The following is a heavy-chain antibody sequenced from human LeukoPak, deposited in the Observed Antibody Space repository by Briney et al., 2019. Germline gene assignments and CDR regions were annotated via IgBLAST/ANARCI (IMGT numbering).Heavy chain of an antibody. CDR3: ARGPWFRSLVGYCADGVCYPGY. CDR1: EYTFITYD. CDR2: LNPQSGNT. Sequence: ASVKVSCTASEYTFITYDIIWVRQAAGQGLEWMGWLNPQSGNTGYTESFQGRVTLTMDSSISTAYMELRSLRFEDTAVYYCARGPWFRSLVGYCADGVCYPGYWGQGTLVTVSS. J-gene: IGHJ4*02. V-gene: IGHV1-8*01. D-gene: IGHD2-8*01.